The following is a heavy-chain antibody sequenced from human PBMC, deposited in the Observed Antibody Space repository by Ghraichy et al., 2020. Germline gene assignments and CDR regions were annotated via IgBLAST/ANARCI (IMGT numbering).Heavy chain of an antibody. D-gene: IGHD3-3*01. CDR2: ISAYTGST. Sequence: APVKVSCKASGYTFDNYGIGWVRQAPGQGLEWMGWISAYTGSTHYAQKFQDRVTMNTDTSTSTAHLELRSLSSDDTAVYYCARVGSGYADYWGRGTLVTVSS. CDR1: GYTFDNYG. J-gene: IGHJ4*02. V-gene: IGHV1-18*01. CDR3: ARVGSGYADY.